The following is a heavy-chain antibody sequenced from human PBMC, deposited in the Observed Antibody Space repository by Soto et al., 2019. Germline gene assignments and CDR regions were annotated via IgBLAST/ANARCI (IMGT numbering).Heavy chain of an antibody. CDR3: ATFVAPYYYYGMDV. D-gene: IGHD2-21*01. CDR1: GGSISSGGYY. Sequence: PSETLSLTCTVSGGSISSGGYYWSWIRQHPGKGLEWIGYIYYSGSTYCNPSLKSRVTISVDTSKNQFSLKLSSVTAADTAVYYCATFVAPYYYYGMDVWGQGTTVTVS. J-gene: IGHJ6*02. CDR2: IYYSGST. V-gene: IGHV4-31*03.